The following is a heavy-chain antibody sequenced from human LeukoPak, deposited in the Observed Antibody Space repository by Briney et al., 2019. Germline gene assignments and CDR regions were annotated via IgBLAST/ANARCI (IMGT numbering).Heavy chain of an antibody. CDR1: GFTFSSYT. V-gene: IGHV3-7*03. D-gene: IGHD5-12*01. CDR2: IKGDGSQK. J-gene: IGHJ4*02. CDR3: ARNRGWLQFDY. Sequence: GGSLRLSCAASGFTFSSYTMNWVRQAPGKGLEWVAHIKGDGSQKYYVDSVKGRFTISRDNAKTSLYLQMDSLRAEDTAVYYCARNRGWLQFDYWGQGTLVTVSS.